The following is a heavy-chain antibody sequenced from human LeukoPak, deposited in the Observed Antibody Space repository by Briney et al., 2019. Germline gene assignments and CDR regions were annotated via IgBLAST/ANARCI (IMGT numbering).Heavy chain of an antibody. J-gene: IGHJ6*03. CDR3: ARAGTESKWGLPRADYYYMDV. CDR1: GYTFTGYY. V-gene: IGHV1-2*02. CDR2: INPNSGGT. D-gene: IGHD7-27*01. Sequence: ASVKVSCKASGYTFTGYYMHWVRQAPGQGLEWMGWINPNSGGTNYAQKFQGRVTMTRDTSISTAYMELSNVRSDDTALYYCARAGTESKWGLPRADYYYMDVWGKGTTVTVSS.